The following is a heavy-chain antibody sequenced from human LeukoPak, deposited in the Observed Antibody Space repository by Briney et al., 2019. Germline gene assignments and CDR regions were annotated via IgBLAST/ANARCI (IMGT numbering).Heavy chain of an antibody. D-gene: IGHD2-2*01. J-gene: IGHJ4*02. CDR1: GFTFSSYG. CDR2: ISYDGSNK. Sequence: GGSLRLSCAASGFTFSSYGMHWVRRAPGKGLEWVAVISYDGSNKYYADSVKGRFTISRDNSKNTLYLQMNSLRAEDTAVYYCAKTKSAAAIGLGVYWGQGTLVTVSS. CDR3: AKTKSAAAIGLGVY. V-gene: IGHV3-30*18.